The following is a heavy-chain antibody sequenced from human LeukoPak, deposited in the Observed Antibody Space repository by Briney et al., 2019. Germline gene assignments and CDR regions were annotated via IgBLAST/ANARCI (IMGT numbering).Heavy chain of an antibody. Sequence: SETLSLTCTVSGGSISSYYWSWIRQPPGKGLEWIGYIYYSGSTNYNPSLKSRVTISVDTSKNQLSLKLSSVTAADTAVYYCARYSSGWYNWFDPWGQGTLVTVSS. CDR2: IYYSGST. CDR1: GGSISSYY. D-gene: IGHD6-19*01. V-gene: IGHV4-59*08. J-gene: IGHJ5*02. CDR3: ARYSSGWYNWFDP.